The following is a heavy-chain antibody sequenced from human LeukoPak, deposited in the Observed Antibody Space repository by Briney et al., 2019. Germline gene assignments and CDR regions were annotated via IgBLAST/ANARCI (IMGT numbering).Heavy chain of an antibody. J-gene: IGHJ3*02. Sequence: SETLSLTCTVSGGSISSYYWSWIRQPPGKGLEWIGYIYYSGSTNYNPSLKSRVTISVDTSKNQFSLKLSSVTAADTAVYYCARQKSRGSGYNDAFDIWGQGTMVTVSS. CDR3: ARQKSRGSGYNDAFDI. CDR1: GGSISSYY. D-gene: IGHD3-22*01. CDR2: IYYSGST. V-gene: IGHV4-59*08.